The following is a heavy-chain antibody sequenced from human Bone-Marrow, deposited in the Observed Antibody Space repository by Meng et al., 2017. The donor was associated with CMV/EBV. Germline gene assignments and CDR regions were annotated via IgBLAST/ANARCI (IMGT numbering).Heavy chain of an antibody. Sequence: SCAVSGFSLSDDYMDWVRQAPGKGLEWVGRSRNKANSYTTEYAASVKGRFTISRDDSKNSLYLQMNSLKTEDTAVYCCARELSGSYYYWGQGTLVTVSS. CDR3: ARELSGSYYY. D-gene: IGHD1-26*01. V-gene: IGHV3-72*01. CDR2: SRNKANSYTT. J-gene: IGHJ4*02. CDR1: GFSLSDDY.